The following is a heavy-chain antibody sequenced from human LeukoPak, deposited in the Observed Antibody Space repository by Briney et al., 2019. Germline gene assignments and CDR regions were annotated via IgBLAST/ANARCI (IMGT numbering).Heavy chain of an antibody. D-gene: IGHD1-14*01. Sequence: GGSLRLSCAASEFTFSSYAMSWVRQAPGKGLEWVSAISGSGGSTYYADSVKGRFTISRDNSKNTLYLQMNSLRAEDTAVYYCGSNRGTYYYYYYMDVWGKGTTVTVSS. V-gene: IGHV3-23*01. CDR1: EFTFSSYA. CDR2: ISGSGGST. J-gene: IGHJ6*03. CDR3: GSNRGTYYYYYYMDV.